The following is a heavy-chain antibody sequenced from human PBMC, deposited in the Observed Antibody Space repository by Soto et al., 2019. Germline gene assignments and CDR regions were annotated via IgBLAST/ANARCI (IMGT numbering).Heavy chain of an antibody. D-gene: IGHD3-3*01. Sequence: ASVKVSCKASGYTFTIYDINCVLQSTLQWLEWMGCMNPNSGNTGYAQKFQGRVTMTRNTSISTAYMELSSLRSEDTAVYYCATGKERITIFGVVIKNNWFDPWGQGTLVTVSS. CDR2: MNPNSGNT. V-gene: IGHV1-8*01. J-gene: IGHJ5*02. CDR3: ATGKERITIFGVVIKNNWFDP. CDR1: GYTFTIYD.